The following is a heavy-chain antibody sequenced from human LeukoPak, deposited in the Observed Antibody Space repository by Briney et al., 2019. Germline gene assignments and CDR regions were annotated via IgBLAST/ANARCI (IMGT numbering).Heavy chain of an antibody. CDR1: GFTFSSYG. V-gene: IGHV3-30*18. CDR2: ISHDGTKN. D-gene: IGHD2-2*01. J-gene: IGHJ4*02. Sequence: GGSLRLSCAVSGFTFSSYGIHWVRQAPGKGLEWVTFISHDGTKNYYADSVKGRFTVSRDNSKNTLYLQMDSLRAGDTAVYYCAKDSSTWGNRYFDYWGQGTLVTVSS. CDR3: AKDSSTWGNRYFDY.